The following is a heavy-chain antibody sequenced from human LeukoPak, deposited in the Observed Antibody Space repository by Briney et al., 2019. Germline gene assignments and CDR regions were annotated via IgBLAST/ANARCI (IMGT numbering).Heavy chain of an antibody. CDR2: IYHSGST. CDR1: GGSISSGGYY. CDR3: ARDGGPAAIMRGYYFDY. V-gene: IGHV4-30-2*01. Sequence: SETLSLTCTVSGGSISSGGYYWSWIRQPPGKGLEWIGYIYHSGSTYYNPSLKSRVTISVDRSKNQFSLKLSSVTAADTAVYYCARDGGPAAIMRGYYFDYWGQGTLVTVSS. J-gene: IGHJ4*02. D-gene: IGHD2-2*02.